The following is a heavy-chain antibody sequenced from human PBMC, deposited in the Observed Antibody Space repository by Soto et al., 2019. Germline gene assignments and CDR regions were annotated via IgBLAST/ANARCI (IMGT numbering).Heavy chain of an antibody. Sequence: QVQLQESGPGLVKPSQTLSLTCTVSGGSISSGSSGGYYWSWIRQHPGKGLEWIGYIYYSGSTYYTPSLQSRVIISVDTSKNQFSLKLTSVTAADTAVYYCARDLAGTNGGTFDIWGQGTMVTVSS. CDR1: GGSISSGSSGGYY. CDR2: IYYSGST. J-gene: IGHJ3*02. D-gene: IGHD1-1*01. V-gene: IGHV4-31*03. CDR3: ARDLAGTNGGTFDI.